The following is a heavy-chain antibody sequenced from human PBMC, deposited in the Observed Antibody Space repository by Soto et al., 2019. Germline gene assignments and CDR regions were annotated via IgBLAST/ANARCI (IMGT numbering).Heavy chain of an antibody. Sequence: EVQLAESGGGMVQPGGSLRLSCVASGFTFSSYDMHWVRQAPGKGLEYVSSISSNGGTTYYGNSVKSRFTISRDNSKNTLYLQMGSLRAEDMAVYYCVRRVSGNYDYWGQGTLVTVS. J-gene: IGHJ4*02. CDR3: VRRVSGNYDY. D-gene: IGHD1-7*01. V-gene: IGHV3-64*01. CDR2: ISSNGGTT. CDR1: GFTFSSYD.